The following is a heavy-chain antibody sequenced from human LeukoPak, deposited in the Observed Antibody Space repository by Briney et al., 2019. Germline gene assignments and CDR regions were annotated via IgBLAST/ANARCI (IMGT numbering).Heavy chain of an antibody. D-gene: IGHD2-15*01. Sequence: ASVKVSCKASGYTFTGYYMHWVRQAPGQGLEWMGRINPNSGGTNYAQKFQGRVTMTRDTSISTAYMELSRLRSDDTAVYYCARGICSRGSCYNWSTPGARETWSPSPQ. CDR2: INPNSGGT. CDR1: GYTFTGYY. J-gene: IGHJ5*02. CDR3: ARGICSRGSCYNWSTP. V-gene: IGHV1-2*06.